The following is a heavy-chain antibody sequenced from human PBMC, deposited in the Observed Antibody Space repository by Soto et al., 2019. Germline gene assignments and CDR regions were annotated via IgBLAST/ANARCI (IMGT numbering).Heavy chain of an antibody. J-gene: IGHJ4*02. CDR3: AKDSSGSGWYYFDS. Sequence: PGGSLRLSCAASGFIFSGYSMNWVRQAPGKGLEWVSGISWNGANVAYADSVKGRFTISRDNARNSLYLQMNSLRPEDTALYYCAKDSSGSGWYYFDSWGQGTLVTVSS. D-gene: IGHD6-19*01. CDR1: GFIFSGYS. V-gene: IGHV3-9*01. CDR2: ISWNGANV.